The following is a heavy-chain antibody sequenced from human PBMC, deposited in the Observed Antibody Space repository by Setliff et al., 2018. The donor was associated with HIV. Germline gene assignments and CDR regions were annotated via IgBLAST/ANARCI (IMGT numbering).Heavy chain of an antibody. V-gene: IGHV4-4*07. CDR1: GGSFSTYY. CDR3: ASEAWTSYRSSSGYYYYYMDV. CDR2: VHSTGTT. D-gene: IGHD6-6*01. Sequence: PSETLSLTCTVSGGSFSTYYWSWIRQPAGEGLEYIGRVHSTGTTIYNPSLKSRVTMSVDTSKNQFSLKLSSVTAADTAVYYCASEAWTSYRSSSGYYYYYMDVWGKGTTVTVSS. J-gene: IGHJ6*03.